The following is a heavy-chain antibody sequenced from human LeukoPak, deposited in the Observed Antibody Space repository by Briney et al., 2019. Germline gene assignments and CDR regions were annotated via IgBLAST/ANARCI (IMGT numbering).Heavy chain of an antibody. D-gene: IGHD6-19*01. V-gene: IGHV3-33*01. J-gene: IGHJ4*02. CDR3: ARDTSSGWYLTH. Sequence: PGGSLRLSCAASGFIFSNYGMHWVRQAPGKGLEWVAVIWYDGSNKYYADSVKGRFTISRDNSKNTLYLQMNSLSAEDTAVYYCARDTSSGWYLTHWGQGTLVTVSP. CDR2: IWYDGSNK. CDR1: GFIFSNYG.